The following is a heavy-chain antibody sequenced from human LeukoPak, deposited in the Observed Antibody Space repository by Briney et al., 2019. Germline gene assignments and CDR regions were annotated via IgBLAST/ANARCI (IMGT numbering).Heavy chain of an antibody. J-gene: IGHJ4*02. Sequence: GGSLRLSCAASGFTFSGYWMSWVRQAPGKGLEWVANIKQDGSEKYYVDSVKGRFTISRDNAKNSLYLQMNSLRAEDTAVYYCASVRYWGQGTLVTVSS. V-gene: IGHV3-7*03. CDR2: IKQDGSEK. CDR1: GFTFSGYW. CDR3: ASVRY.